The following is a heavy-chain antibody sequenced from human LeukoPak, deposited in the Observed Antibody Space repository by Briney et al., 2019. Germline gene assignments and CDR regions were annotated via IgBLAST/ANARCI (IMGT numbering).Heavy chain of an antibody. CDR2: IYHSGST. D-gene: IGHD1-7*01. CDR3: ARGYLTGTTRGNWFDP. J-gene: IGHJ5*02. Sequence: SGTLSLTCAVSGGSISSSNWWSWVRQPPGKGLEWIGEIYHSGSTNYNPSLKSRVTISVDTSKNQFSLKLSSVTAADTAVYYCARGYLTGTTRGNWFDPWGQGTLVTVSS. V-gene: IGHV4-4*02. CDR1: GGSISSSNW.